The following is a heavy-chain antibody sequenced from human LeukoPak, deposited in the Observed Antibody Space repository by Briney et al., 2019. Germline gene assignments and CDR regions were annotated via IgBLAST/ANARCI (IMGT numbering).Heavy chain of an antibody. CDR2: FSYNVHS. V-gene: IGHV4-61*01. CDR1: GGSVSSSNSY. CDR3: ARVSVASTGPDY. D-gene: IGHD1-26*01. J-gene: IGHJ4*01. Sequence: PSETLTPPFTVSGGSVSSSNSYWSWIRQPPGKGLEWVGFFSYNVHSDYNPSLKSRVTISVDTSKNQFSLRLSSVTAADTAIYYCARVSVASTGPDYWGQGTPVTVSS.